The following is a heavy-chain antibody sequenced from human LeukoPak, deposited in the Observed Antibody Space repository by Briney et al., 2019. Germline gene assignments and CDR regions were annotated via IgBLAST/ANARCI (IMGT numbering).Heavy chain of an antibody. D-gene: IGHD3-22*01. CDR3: ARTYFYYDSSGSISFFDY. CDR1: GFTFSSYS. CDR2: ISSSSSYI. V-gene: IGHV3-21*01. Sequence: GGTLRLSCAASGFTFSSYSMNWVRQAPGKGLEWVSSISSSSSYIYYADSVKGRFTISRDNAKDSLYLQMNSLRAEDTAGYYCARTYFYYDSSGSISFFDYWGQGTLVTVSS. J-gene: IGHJ4*02.